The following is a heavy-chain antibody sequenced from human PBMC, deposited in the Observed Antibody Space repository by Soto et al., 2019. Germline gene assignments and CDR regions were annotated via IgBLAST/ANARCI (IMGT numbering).Heavy chain of an antibody. CDR1: GFTFSSYW. CDR2: IKQDGSEK. Sequence: GSLRLCCAASGFTFSSYWMSWVRQAPGKGLEWVANIKQDGSEKYYVDSVKGRFTISRDNAKHSLYLQMNSLRAEDTDVYYCATIVNYYDSSAYYFDYWGQGT. D-gene: IGHD3-22*01. J-gene: IGHJ4*02. CDR3: ATIVNYYDSSAYYFDY. V-gene: IGHV3-7*03.